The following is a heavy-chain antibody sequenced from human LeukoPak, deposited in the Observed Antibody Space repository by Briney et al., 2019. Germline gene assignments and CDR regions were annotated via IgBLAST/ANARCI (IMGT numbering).Heavy chain of an antibody. CDR2: IYYSGST. CDR1: GDSISSYY. J-gene: IGHJ6*02. V-gene: IGHV4-59*01. Sequence: TSETLSLTCTVSGDSISSYYWSWIRQPPGKGLEWIGYIYYSGSTNYNPSLKSRVTISVDTSKNQFSLKLSSVTAADTAVYYCARTKSPVYYYGMDVWGQGTTVTVSS. CDR3: ARTKSPVYYYGMDV.